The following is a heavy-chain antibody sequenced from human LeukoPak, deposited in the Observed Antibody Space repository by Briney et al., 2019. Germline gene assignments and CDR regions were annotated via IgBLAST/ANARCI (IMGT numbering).Heavy chain of an antibody. CDR1: GFTFSSYW. CDR3: ARRESTYQNYYYFYYMDV. J-gene: IGHJ6*03. Sequence: GGSLRLSCAASGFTFSSYWMSWVRRAPGKGLEWVSGINWNGDSTSYADSVKGRFTISRDNAKNSLYLQMNSLRAEDTALYYCARRESTYQNYYYFYYMDVWGKGTTVTVSS. CDR2: INWNGDST. V-gene: IGHV3-20*04.